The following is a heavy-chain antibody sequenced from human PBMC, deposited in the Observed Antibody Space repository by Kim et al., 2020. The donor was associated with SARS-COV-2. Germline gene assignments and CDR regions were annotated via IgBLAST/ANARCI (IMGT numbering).Heavy chain of an antibody. CDR3: ARDRYYYDSSGYCPNFDY. CDR1: GGTFSSYA. CDR2: IIPIFGTA. J-gene: IGHJ4*02. D-gene: IGHD3-22*01. V-gene: IGHV1-69*13. Sequence: SVKVSCKASGGTFSSYAISWVRQAPGQGLEWMGGIIPIFGTANYAQKFQGRVTITADESTSTAYMELSSLRSEDTAVYYCARDRYYYDSSGYCPNFDYWGQGTLVTVSS.